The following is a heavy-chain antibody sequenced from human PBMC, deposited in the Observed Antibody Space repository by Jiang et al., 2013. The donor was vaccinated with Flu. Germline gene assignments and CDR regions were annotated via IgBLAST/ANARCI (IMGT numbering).Heavy chain of an antibody. Sequence: FTFSPYAMHWGPPGSRQGGWSGVAVISYDGGSEYYADSVKGRFTISRDNSKNTVYLQMNSLRTEDTAVYYCARQGNMITFGGVQSYFDYWGQGTLVTVSS. CDR2: ISYDGGSE. CDR3: ARQGNMITFGGVQSYFDY. J-gene: IGHJ4*02. CDR1: FTFSPYA. D-gene: IGHD3-16*01. V-gene: IGHV3-30-3*01.